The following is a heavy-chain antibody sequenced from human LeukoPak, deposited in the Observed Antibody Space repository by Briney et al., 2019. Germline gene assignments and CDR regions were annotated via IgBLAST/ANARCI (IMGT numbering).Heavy chain of an antibody. D-gene: IGHD1-26*01. CDR1: GYTFTSYG. Sequence: GASVKVSCKASGYTFTSYGISWVRQAPGQGLEWMAGFDPEDGETIYAQKFQGRVTMTEDTSTDTAYMELSSLRSEDTAVYYCATGRQGGRDAFDIWGQGTMFTVSS. V-gene: IGHV1-24*01. J-gene: IGHJ3*02. CDR3: ATGRQGGRDAFDI. CDR2: FDPEDGET.